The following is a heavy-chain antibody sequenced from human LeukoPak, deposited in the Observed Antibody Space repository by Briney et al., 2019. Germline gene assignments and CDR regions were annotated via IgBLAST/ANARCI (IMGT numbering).Heavy chain of an antibody. D-gene: IGHD6-19*01. J-gene: IGHJ6*02. V-gene: IGHV4-59*08. CDR2: IYHSGST. CDR3: ARGQVWQWLRPVDV. CDR1: GGSISSYY. Sequence: PSETLSLTCTVSGGSISSYYWSWIRQPPGKGLEWIGCIYHSGSTNYNPSLKSRVTISVDTSKNQFSLNLSSVTAADTAVYYCARGQVWQWLRPVDVWGQGTTVTVSS.